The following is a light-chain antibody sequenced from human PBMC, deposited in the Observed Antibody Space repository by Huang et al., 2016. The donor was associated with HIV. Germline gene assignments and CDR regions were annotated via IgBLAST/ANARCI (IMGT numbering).Light chain of an antibody. V-gene: IGKV1-33*01. J-gene: IGKJ2*01. CDR2: DAS. Sequence: DLRMTQSPSSLSAPVGDRVTITCQASQDIINYLSWYQQKPGKAPKVLIYDASNLEAGVQSRFSGGGSGTDFTLTISSLQPEDIATYFCQQYDSFPFTFGQGTKLDIK. CDR3: QQYDSFPFT. CDR1: QDIINY.